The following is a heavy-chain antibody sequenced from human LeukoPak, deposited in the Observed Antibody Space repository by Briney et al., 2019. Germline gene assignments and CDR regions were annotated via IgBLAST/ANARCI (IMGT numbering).Heavy chain of an antibody. J-gene: IGHJ4*02. D-gene: IGHD3-10*01. V-gene: IGHV4-30-4*01. CDR2: IYYSGST. CDR1: GGSISSGDYY. CDR3: ARESYGSGTLGY. Sequence: PSETLSLTCTVSGGSISSGDYYWSWIRQPPGKGLEWIGYIYYSGSTYYNPSLKSRVTISVDTSKNQFSLKLSSVTAADTAVYYCARESYGSGTLGYWGQGTLVTVSS.